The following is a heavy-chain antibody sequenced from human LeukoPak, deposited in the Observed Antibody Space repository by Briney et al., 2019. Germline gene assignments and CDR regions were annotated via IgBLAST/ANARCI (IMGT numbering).Heavy chain of an antibody. V-gene: IGHV4-34*01. CDR1: VESVSGYY. J-gene: IGHJ5*02. CDR3: ARVRGYSYGYPDL. Sequence: SETLSLTCAVYVESVSGYYWSWIRQPPGKGLEWIGEIHHSGSTNYNPSLESRVTLSVDTSKNQFSLKLASVTAADTAVYYCARVRGYSYGYPDLWGQGTLVTVSS. D-gene: IGHD5-18*01. CDR2: IHHSGST.